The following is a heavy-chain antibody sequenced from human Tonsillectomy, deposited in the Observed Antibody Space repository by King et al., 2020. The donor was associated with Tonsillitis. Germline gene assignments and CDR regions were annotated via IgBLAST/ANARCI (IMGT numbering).Heavy chain of an antibody. CDR2: ISGSGGST. CDR3: AKEGSYSLLDAFDF. Sequence: VQLVESGGGLVQPGGSLRLSCAASGFTFSNYAMSWVRQAPGKWLEWVSGISGSGGSTYYADSVKGRFTISRDYSKNTLYLQMNSLRAEDAAVYYCAKEGSYSLLDAFDFWGQGTVVTVSS. CDR1: GFTFSNYA. J-gene: IGHJ3*01. V-gene: IGHV3-23*04. D-gene: IGHD1-26*01.